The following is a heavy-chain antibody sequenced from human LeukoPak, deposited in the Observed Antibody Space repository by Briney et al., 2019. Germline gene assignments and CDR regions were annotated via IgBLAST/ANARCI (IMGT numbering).Heavy chain of an antibody. V-gene: IGHV1-69*13. D-gene: IGHD1-26*01. CDR3: ARDPEEHYYYGMDV. CDR1: GGTFSSYA. Sequence: SVKVSCKASGGTFSSYAISRVRQAPGQGLEWMGGIIPIFGTANYAQKFQGRVTITADESTSTAYMELSSLRSEDTAVYYCARDPEEHYYYGMDVWGQGTTVTVSS. J-gene: IGHJ6*02. CDR2: IIPIFGTA.